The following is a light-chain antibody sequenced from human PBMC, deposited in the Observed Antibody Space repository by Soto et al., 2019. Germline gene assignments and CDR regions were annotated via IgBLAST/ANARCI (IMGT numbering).Light chain of an antibody. Sequence: DIQMTQSPSSLSASVGDRVTITCRASQSISTYLNWYQQKPGEVPKLLIYAASSLQSGVPSRFSCSGSGTDFTLTISSLQPEEFATYYCQQSYSVPHTFGQGTKLEI. CDR3: QQSYSVPHT. J-gene: IGKJ2*01. CDR2: AAS. CDR1: QSISTY. V-gene: IGKV1-39*01.